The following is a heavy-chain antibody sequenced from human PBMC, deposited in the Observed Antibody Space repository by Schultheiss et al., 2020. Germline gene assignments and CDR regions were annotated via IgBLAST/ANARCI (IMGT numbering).Heavy chain of an antibody. J-gene: IGHJ6*02. CDR3: ARDQVYGSGTYYKYYYHYGMDV. CDR1: GFTFSSYW. Sequence: GGSLRLSCAASGFTFSSYWMHWVRQAPGKGLVWVSRINSDGSSTSYADSVKGRFTISRDNSKNTLYLQMNSLRAEDTAVYYCARDQVYGSGTYYKYYYHYGMDVWGQGTTVTVSS. D-gene: IGHD3-10*01. V-gene: IGHV3-74*01. CDR2: INSDGSST.